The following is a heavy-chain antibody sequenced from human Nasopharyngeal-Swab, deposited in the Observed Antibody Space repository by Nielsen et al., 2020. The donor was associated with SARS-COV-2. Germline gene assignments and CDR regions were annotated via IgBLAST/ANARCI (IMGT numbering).Heavy chain of an antibody. CDR2: ISSSSSYI. J-gene: IGHJ4*02. CDR1: VFTFSSYS. D-gene: IGHD3-22*01. CDR3: ARVSEVGYILRFDY. Sequence: LSLTCAASVFTFSSYSMNWVRQAPGKGLEWVSSISSSSSYIYYADSVKGRFTISRDNAKNSLYLQMNSLRAEDTAVYYCARVSEVGYILRFDYWGQGTLVTVSS. V-gene: IGHV3-21*01.